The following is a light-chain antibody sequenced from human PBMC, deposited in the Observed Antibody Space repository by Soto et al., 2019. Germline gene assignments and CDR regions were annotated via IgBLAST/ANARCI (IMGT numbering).Light chain of an antibody. J-gene: IGLJ1*01. CDR1: SSDVGGYNF. Sequence: QSALTQPASVSGSPGQSITISCTGTSSDVGGYNFVSWYQQHPGKVPKLMIFDVNRRPSGVSDRFSGSKSGNTASLTISRLKAEDEGDYYCCSYTSSSTHVFGSGTKVTVL. CDR2: DVN. V-gene: IGLV2-14*03. CDR3: CSYTSSSTHV.